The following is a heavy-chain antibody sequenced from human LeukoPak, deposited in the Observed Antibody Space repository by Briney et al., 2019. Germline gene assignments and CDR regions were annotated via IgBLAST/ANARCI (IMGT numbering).Heavy chain of an antibody. CDR2: IGYAGNNE. D-gene: IGHD3-16*01. J-gene: IGHJ5*02. CDR3: AKDPVMPS. Sequence: GGSLRLSCAASGFTFSSYVMHWVRQARGKGLEWVAVIGYAGNNEYYADSVKGRFTISRDNSKNTLYLEMNSLRAEDTAVYHCAKDPVMPSWGQGTLVTVSS. CDR1: GFTFSSYV. V-gene: IGHV3-30-3*01.